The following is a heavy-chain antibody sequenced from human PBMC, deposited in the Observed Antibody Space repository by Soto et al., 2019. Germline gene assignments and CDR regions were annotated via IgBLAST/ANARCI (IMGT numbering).Heavy chain of an antibody. D-gene: IGHD1-26*01. J-gene: IGHJ4*02. V-gene: IGHV1-69*01. CDR3: ARGYYSGSNPSSFDY. CDR2: ITPTLNIA. Sequence: QLQLVQSGAEVREPGSSVKVSCKASGGTFSSYPVIWVRQAPGQGLEWMGGITPTLNIAKYAEKFQGRVTITADESTSTVNIHLSSLRSQDTAVYFCARGYYSGSNPSSFDYWGQGTLVAVSS. CDR1: GGTFSSYP.